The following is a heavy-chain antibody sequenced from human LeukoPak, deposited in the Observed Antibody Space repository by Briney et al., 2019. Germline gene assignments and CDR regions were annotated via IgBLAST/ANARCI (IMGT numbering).Heavy chain of an antibody. V-gene: IGHV3-33*08. Sequence: PGGSLRLSCAASGFTFSSYEMNWVRQAPGKGLEWVAVIWYDGSNKFYGDSVKGRFTISRDNSKNTVYLQMNSLRAEDTAVYYCVRDPYEAYWGQGTLVTVSS. D-gene: IGHD5-12*01. CDR1: GFTFSSYE. CDR2: IWYDGSNK. CDR3: VRDPYEAY. J-gene: IGHJ4*02.